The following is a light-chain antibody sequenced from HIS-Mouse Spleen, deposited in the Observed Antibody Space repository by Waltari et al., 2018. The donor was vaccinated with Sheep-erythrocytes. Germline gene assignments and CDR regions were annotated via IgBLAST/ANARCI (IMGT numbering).Light chain of an antibody. V-gene: IGLV2-11*01. J-gene: IGLJ1*01. CDR1: SSAVGGYHY. CDR2: DVS. CDR3: CSYAGSYNHV. Sequence: QSALTQPRSVSGSPGQSVTISCTGTSSAVGGYHYVSWYQQPPGKAPKLMIYDVSKRPSGVPDRFSGSKSGNTASLTISGLQAEDEADYYCCSYAGSYNHVFATGTKVTVL.